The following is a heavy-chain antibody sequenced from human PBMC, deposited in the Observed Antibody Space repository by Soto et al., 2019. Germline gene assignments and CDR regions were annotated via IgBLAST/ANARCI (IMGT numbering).Heavy chain of an antibody. CDR3: ARDPYSGWRGAGGYFDY. CDR2: IWYDGSNK. V-gene: IGHV3-33*01. D-gene: IGHD5-12*01. CDR1: GFTFSSYG. Sequence: QVQLVESGGGVVQPGRSLRLSCAASGFTFSSYGMHWVRQAPGKGLEWVAVIWYDGSNKYYADSVKGRFTISRDNSKNTLYLQMNSLRAEDTAVYYCARDPYSGWRGAGGYFDYWGQGTLVTVSS. J-gene: IGHJ4*02.